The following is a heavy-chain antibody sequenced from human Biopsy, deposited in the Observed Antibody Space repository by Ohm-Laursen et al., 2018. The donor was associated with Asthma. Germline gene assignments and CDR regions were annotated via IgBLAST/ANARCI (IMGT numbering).Heavy chain of an antibody. J-gene: IGHJ4*02. CDR2: ITFDGSTQ. CDR1: GTHFGSYN. V-gene: IGHV3-30-3*01. Sequence: SLRLSCAASGTHFGSYNMHWARQAPGKGLEWVAVITFDGSTQHYGDSVKGRYTISRDNSKNMLFLQMNSLRAEDTAVYYCSRDTLGYYFDIWGQGTQVTVSS. D-gene: IGHD6-13*01. CDR3: SRDTLGYYFDI.